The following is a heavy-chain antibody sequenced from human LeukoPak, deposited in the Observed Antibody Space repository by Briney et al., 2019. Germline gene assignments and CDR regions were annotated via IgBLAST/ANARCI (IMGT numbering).Heavy chain of an antibody. V-gene: IGHV1-69*04. CDR3: AITGGYSSGYYFDY. CDR2: IIPIFGIA. D-gene: IGHD3-22*01. CDR1: GGTFSSYA. J-gene: IGHJ4*02. Sequence: SVKVSCKASGGTFSSYAISWVRQAPGQGPEWMGRIIPIFGIANYAQKFQGRVTITADKSTSTAYMELSSLRSEDTAVYYCAITGGYSSGYYFDYWGQGTLVTVSS.